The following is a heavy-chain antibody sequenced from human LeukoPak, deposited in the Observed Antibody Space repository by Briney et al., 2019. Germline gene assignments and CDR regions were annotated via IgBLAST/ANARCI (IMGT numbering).Heavy chain of an antibody. CDR1: GFTFSSYW. CDR2: INSDGSST. D-gene: IGHD3-10*01. Sequence: GGSLRLSCAASGFTFSSYWMHWVRQAPGKGLVWVSRINSDGSSTSYADSVKGRFTISRDNAKNTLYLQMNSLRAEDTAVYYCVRGGSGSYYNVKGYWGQGTLVTVSS. V-gene: IGHV3-74*01. CDR3: VRGGSGSYYNVKGY. J-gene: IGHJ4*02.